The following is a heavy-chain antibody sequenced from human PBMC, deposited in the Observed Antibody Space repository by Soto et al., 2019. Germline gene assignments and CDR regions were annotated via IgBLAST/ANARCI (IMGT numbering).Heavy chain of an antibody. J-gene: IGHJ6*02. V-gene: IGHV3-30-3*01. D-gene: IGHD3-3*01. CDR3: AKGYDFWSGYYRGAYYYGMDV. Sequence: GGSLRLSCAASGFTFSSYAMHWVRQAPGKGLEWVALISYDGSDKDYADSVKGRFTISRDNSKNTLYLQMNSLRAEDTAVYYCAKGYDFWSGYYRGAYYYGMDVWAKGPRSPSP. CDR2: ISYDGSDK. CDR1: GFTFSSYA.